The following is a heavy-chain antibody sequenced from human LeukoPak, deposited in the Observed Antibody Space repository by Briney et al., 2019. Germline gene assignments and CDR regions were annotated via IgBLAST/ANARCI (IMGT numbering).Heavy chain of an antibody. Sequence: GGSLRLSCAASGFTFDDYGMSWVRQAPGKGLEWVAGINWNGGSTGYADSVKGRFTISRDNAKNSLYLQMNSLRAEDTALYHCARGSSDSSGYYLDYWGQGTLVTVSS. CDR2: INWNGGST. V-gene: IGHV3-20*01. J-gene: IGHJ4*02. CDR3: ARGSSDSSGYYLDY. D-gene: IGHD3-22*01. CDR1: GFTFDDYG.